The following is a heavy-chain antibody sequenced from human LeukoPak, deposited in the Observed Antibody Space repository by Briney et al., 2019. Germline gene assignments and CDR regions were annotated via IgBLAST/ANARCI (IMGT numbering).Heavy chain of an antibody. CDR2: FSHSGST. Sequence: SETLSLTCAVYGGSSRGFYWSWVRQPPGGGGGGIGEFSHSGSTNYNASLKSRVSIPLDTSKNEVSLKLTSVTAADTDVYFCARGSIALSNSHYFDYWGQGALVTV. D-gene: IGHD6-6*01. CDR3: ARGSIALSNSHYFDY. V-gene: IGHV4-34*01. J-gene: IGHJ4*02. CDR1: GGSSRGFY.